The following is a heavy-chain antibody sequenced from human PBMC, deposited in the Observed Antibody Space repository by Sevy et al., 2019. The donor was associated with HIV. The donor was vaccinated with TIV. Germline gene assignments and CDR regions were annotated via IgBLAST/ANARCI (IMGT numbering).Heavy chain of an antibody. V-gene: IGHV3-21*01. CDR1: GFSFSSYS. CDR2: IGSSNCYI. J-gene: IGHJ4*02. Sequence: GGSLRLSCAASGFSFSSYSVSWVRQAPGKGLEWVASIGSSNCYIYYADSVKGRFTISRDNAKNSLFLHMNTLRAEDTAVYYCARSYSSSWYILYYFEYWGQGTPVTVSS. D-gene: IGHD6-13*01. CDR3: ARSYSSSWYILYYFEY.